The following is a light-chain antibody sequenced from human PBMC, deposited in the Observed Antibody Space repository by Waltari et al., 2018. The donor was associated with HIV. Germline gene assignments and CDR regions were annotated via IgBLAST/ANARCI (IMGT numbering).Light chain of an antibody. CDR1: DIDIGNYNL. CDR3: LTYVSKTSTWQ. CDR2: DVS. J-gene: IGLJ3*02. Sequence: QSALTQPASVSGNPGQSVTIPCTGTDIDIGNYNLVSCFQQHPGKAPKLLIYDVSKRPSGVSSHFSGSKSGYFASLTISGLLTEDESSYYCLTYVSKTSTWQFGGGTYLTV. V-gene: IGLV2-23*02.